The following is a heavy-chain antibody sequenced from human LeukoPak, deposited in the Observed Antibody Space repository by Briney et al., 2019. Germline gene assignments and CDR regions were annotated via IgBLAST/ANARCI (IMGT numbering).Heavy chain of an antibody. V-gene: IGHV1-46*01. J-gene: IGHJ5*02. CDR3: ARDWFGPVTTGEVNWFDP. D-gene: IGHD3-10*01. CDR1: GYTFTSYY. CDR2: INPSGGST. Sequence: ASVKVSCTASGYTFTSYYMHWVRQAPGQGLEWMGIINPSGGSTSYAQKFQGRVTMTRDTSTSTVYMELNSLRSEDTAVYYCARDWFGPVTTGEVNWFDPWGQGTLVTVSS.